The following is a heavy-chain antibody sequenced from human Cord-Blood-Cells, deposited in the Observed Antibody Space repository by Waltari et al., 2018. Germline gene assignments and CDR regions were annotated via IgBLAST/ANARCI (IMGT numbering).Heavy chain of an antibody. CDR2: IKQDGSEK. CDR1: GFTFSSYW. Sequence: EVQLVESGGGLVQPGGSLSLSCAASGFTFSSYWMSWVRQAPGKGLEWVANIKQDGSEKYYVDSVKGRFTISRDNAKNSLYLQRNSLRAEDTAVYYCASYGSGSYYFDYWGQGTLVTVSS. D-gene: IGHD3-10*01. V-gene: IGHV3-7*01. J-gene: IGHJ4*02. CDR3: ASYGSGSYYFDY.